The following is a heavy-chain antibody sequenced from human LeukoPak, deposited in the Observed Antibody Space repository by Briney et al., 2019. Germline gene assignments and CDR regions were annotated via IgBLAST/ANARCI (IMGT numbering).Heavy chain of an antibody. J-gene: IGHJ4*02. V-gene: IGHV4-30-2*01. CDR1: GGSISSGGYS. D-gene: IGHD3-22*01. CDR3: ARGNYYYDSSGYFDY. Sequence: SQTLSLTCAVSGGSISSGGYSWSWIRQPPGMGLEWIGEINHSGSTNYNPSLKSRVTTSVDTSKNQFSLKLSSVTAADTAVYYCARGNYYYDSSGYFDYWGQGTLVTVSS. CDR2: INHSGST.